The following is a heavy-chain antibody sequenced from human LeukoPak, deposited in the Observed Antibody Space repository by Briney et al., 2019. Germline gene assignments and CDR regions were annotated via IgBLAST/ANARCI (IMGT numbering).Heavy chain of an antibody. V-gene: IGHV1-46*01. Sequence: ASVKVSCNASGYTFTTYYIHWVRQAPGQGLEWMGIINPSGGSTNYAQKFQGRVTMTRDTSTSTVYMELSGLTSEDTGVYYCARDLRSGSVRFDYWGQGTLVTVSS. D-gene: IGHD3-10*01. J-gene: IGHJ4*02. CDR3: ARDLRSGSVRFDY. CDR1: GYTFTTYY. CDR2: INPSGGST.